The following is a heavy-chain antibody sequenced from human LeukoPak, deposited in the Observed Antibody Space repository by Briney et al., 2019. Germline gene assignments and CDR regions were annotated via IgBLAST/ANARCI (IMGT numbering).Heavy chain of an antibody. Sequence: PSETLSLTCTVSGGSTSSYYWSWIRQPPGKGLEWIGYIYYSGSTNYNPSLKSRVTISVDTSKNQFSLKLSSVTAADTAVYYCARGIALYDFWSGSSPYYMDVWGKGTTVTVSS. D-gene: IGHD3-3*01. V-gene: IGHV4-59*01. CDR2: IYYSGST. CDR1: GGSTSSYY. CDR3: ARGIALYDFWSGSSPYYMDV. J-gene: IGHJ6*03.